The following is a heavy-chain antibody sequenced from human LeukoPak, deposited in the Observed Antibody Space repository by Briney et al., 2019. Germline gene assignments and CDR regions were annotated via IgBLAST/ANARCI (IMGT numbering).Heavy chain of an antibody. V-gene: IGHV1-3*01. J-gene: IGHJ4*02. CDR2: INAVNGDT. D-gene: IGHD3-22*01. Sequence: GASVTVSCKASGYTFTSYAMHWVRQAPGQRLEWMGWINAVNGDTKYSQKFQGRVTITRDTSASTAYMELSSLRSEDTAVYYCARDRGITMIVVGGDFDYWGQGTLVTVSS. CDR3: ARDRGITMIVVGGDFDY. CDR1: GYTFTSYA.